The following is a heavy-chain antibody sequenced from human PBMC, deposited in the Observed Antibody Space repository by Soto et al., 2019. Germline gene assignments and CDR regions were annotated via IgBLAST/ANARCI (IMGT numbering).Heavy chain of an antibody. CDR3: AKRGAPGTTVVGGALGY. V-gene: IGHV3-30*18. Sequence: GGSLRLSCAASGFTFSSYGMHWVSQAPAKRLEWVAVISSDGSNTYYADSVKGRFTISRDTSKNPLYLQLNSLSAADTAVYYCAKRGAPGTTVVGGALGYWGQGTLVTVSS. D-gene: IGHD4-17*01. J-gene: IGHJ4*02. CDR2: ISSDGSNT. CDR1: GFTFSSYG.